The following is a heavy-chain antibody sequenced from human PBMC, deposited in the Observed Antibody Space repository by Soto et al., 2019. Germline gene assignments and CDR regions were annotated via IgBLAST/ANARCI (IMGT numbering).Heavy chain of an antibody. Sequence: GGSLRLSCAASGVVFRNYWMSWVRRAPGKGLEWLANINQDGSGRYHVDSVKGRFTISRDNADNSLYLQMNGLRVEDTAVYYCAAIDHGSEAWGQGTLVTVSS. J-gene: IGHJ5*02. CDR1: GVVFRNYW. V-gene: IGHV3-7*01. CDR2: INQDGSGR. D-gene: IGHD2-2*02. CDR3: AAIDHGSEA.